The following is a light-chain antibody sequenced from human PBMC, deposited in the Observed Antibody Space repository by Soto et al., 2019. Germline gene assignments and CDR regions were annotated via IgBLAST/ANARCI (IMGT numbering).Light chain of an antibody. J-gene: IGKJ2*01. CDR1: QGISNY. CDR2: AAS. Sequence: DIQLTQSPSFLSASVGDRVTITCRASQGISNYLAWYQQKPGKVPQLLIYAASTLQSGVPSRFSGSGSGTEFTLTISSLQPEDFATYYCQELKSYLYTFGQGTKLDSK. V-gene: IGKV1-9*01. CDR3: QELKSYLYT.